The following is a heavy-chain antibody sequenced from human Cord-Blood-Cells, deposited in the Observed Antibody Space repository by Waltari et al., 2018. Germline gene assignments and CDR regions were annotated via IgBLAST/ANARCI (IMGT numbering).Heavy chain of an antibody. CDR1: GSTFSSSG. J-gene: IGHJ4*02. Sequence: QVQLVESGGGVVQPGRSLRLPCAASGSTFSSSGMPWVRQAPAKGLEWVAVISYDGSNKYYAYSVKGRFTISRDNSKNTLYLQMNSLRAEDTAVYYCAMLKAARDYWGQGTLVTVSS. D-gene: IGHD6-6*01. CDR2: ISYDGSNK. CDR3: AMLKAARDY. V-gene: IGHV3-30*03.